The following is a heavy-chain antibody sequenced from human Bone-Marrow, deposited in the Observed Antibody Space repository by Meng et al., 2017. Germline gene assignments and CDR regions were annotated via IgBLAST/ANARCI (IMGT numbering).Heavy chain of an antibody. J-gene: IGHJ4*02. CDR1: GGSLSGYY. V-gene: IGHV4-34*01. CDR2: INHSGST. CDR3: ARGVASPIFSTVVTPAFDY. D-gene: IGHD4-23*01. Sequence: QVQRQQWGAGLLKPSETLSLTCAVYGGSLSGYYWSWIRQPPGKGLEWIGEINHSGSTNYNPSLKSRVTISVDTSKNQFSLKLSSVTAADTAVYYCARGVASPIFSTVVTPAFDYWGQGTLVTVSS.